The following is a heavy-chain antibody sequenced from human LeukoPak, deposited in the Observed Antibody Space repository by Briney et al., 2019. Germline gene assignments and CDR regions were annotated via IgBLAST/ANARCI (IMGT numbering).Heavy chain of an antibody. D-gene: IGHD6-25*01. CDR2: MNPYTGKT. J-gene: IGHJ4*02. CDR1: GYTFTNFD. V-gene: IGHV1-8*03. CDR3: ARAPTPFYYDSSAYYSDF. Sequence: ASVKVSCKTSGYTFTNFDINWVRQATGQGLEWLGWMNPYTGKTGYAQKFQGRITFTGDTSIRTAYMEVSSLTSEDTAVYYCARAPTPFYYDSSAYYSDFWGQGTLVTVSS.